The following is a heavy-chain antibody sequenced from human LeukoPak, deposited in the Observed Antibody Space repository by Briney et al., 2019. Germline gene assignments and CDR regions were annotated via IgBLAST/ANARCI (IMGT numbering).Heavy chain of an antibody. D-gene: IGHD4/OR15-4a*01. J-gene: IGHJ4*02. V-gene: IGHV3-53*01. CDR3: ARRAGAYSHPYDY. CDR1: GFTVSTNY. Sequence: GSLRLSCAASGFTVSTNYMSWVRQAPGKGLEWVSVIYSGGYTYYADSVRGRFIISRDYSKNTLYLQMNSLRAEDTAVYYCARRAGAYSHPYDYWGQGTLVTVSS. CDR2: IYSGGYT.